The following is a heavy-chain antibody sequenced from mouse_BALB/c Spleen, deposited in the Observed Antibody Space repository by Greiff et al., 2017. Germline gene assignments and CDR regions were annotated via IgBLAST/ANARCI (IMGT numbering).Heavy chain of an antibody. J-gene: IGHJ4*01. CDR3: ARQKGYYGYDGDAMDY. V-gene: IGHV5-9-3*01. CDR1: GFTFSSYA. CDR2: ISSGGSYT. Sequence: EVQRVESGGGLVKPGGSLKLSCAASGFTFSSYAMSWVRQTPEKRLEWVATISSGGSYTYYPDSVKGRFTISRDNAKNTLYLQMSSLRSEDTAMYYCARQKGYYGYDGDAMDYWGQGTSVTVSS. D-gene: IGHD2-2*01.